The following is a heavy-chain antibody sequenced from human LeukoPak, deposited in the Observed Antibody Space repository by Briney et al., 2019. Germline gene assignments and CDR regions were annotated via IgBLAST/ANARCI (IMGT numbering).Heavy chain of an antibody. CDR3: AKDYSGSYWGSHYYYMDV. CDR1: GFTFGRYW. D-gene: IGHD1-26*01. CDR2: ITTDGSGT. J-gene: IGHJ6*03. Sequence: GGSLRLSCADSGFTFGRYWMHWVRQAPGKGLVWVSHITTDGSGTSYADSVKGRFTISRDNAKNTLYLQMNSLRAEDTAVYYCAKDYSGSYWGSHYYYMDVWGKGTTVTVSS. V-gene: IGHV3-74*01.